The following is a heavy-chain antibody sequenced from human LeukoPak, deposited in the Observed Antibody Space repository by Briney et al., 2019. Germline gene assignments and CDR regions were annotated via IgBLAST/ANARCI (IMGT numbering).Heavy chain of an antibody. CDR1: GFSFSSYE. D-gene: IGHD2-15*01. CDR2: ISSSGSAI. J-gene: IGHJ4*02. CDR3: ASKGGFDE. Sequence: GGSLRLSCAASGFSFSSYEMNWVRQAPGKGLEWVSYISSSGSAIFYADSVKGRFTISRDNAKNSLFLQMNSLRAEDTAFYYCASKGGFDEWGQGTLVTVSS. V-gene: IGHV3-48*03.